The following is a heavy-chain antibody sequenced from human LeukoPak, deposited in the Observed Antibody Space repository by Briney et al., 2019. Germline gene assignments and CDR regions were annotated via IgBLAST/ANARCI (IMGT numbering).Heavy chain of an antibody. V-gene: IGHV4-34*01. CDR1: GGSFSGYY. CDR2: INHSGST. Sequence: SETLSLTCAVYGGSFSGYYWSWIRQPPGKGLEWIGEINHSGSTNYNPSLKSRVTISVDTSKNQLSLKLSSVTAADTAVYYCARHGQYCGSDCYPPSFDYWGQGTLVTASS. D-gene: IGHD2-21*02. CDR3: ARHGQYCGSDCYPPSFDY. J-gene: IGHJ4*02.